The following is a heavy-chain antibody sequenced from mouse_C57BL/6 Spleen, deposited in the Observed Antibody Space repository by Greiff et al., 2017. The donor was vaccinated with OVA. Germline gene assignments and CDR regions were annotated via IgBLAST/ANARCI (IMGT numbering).Heavy chain of an antibody. J-gene: IGHJ4*01. CDR3: ASLRTTVYAMDY. V-gene: IGHV1-15*01. D-gene: IGHD1-1*01. Sequence: VQLQQSGAELVRPGASVTLSCKASGYTFTDYEMHWVKQTPVHGLEWIGAIDPETGGTAYTQKFKGKAILTADKSSSTAYMELRSLTSEDTAVYYCASLRTTVYAMDYWGQGTSVTVSS. CDR1: GYTFTDYE. CDR2: IDPETGGT.